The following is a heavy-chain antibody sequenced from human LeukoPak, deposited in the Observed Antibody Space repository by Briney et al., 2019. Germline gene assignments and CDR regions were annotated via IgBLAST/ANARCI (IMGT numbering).Heavy chain of an antibody. D-gene: IGHD6-25*01. Sequence: SETLSLTCTVSGDSISSVSYYCGWIRQPPGKGLEWIGTIYSGGSTYYNPSLKSRVTISVDTSNNQFSLKLTSVTAADTAVYFCSSSGWHVGKYDYWGQGTLVTVSS. J-gene: IGHJ4*02. CDR1: GDSISSVSYY. CDR2: IYSGGST. V-gene: IGHV4-39*07. CDR3: SSSGWHVGKYDY.